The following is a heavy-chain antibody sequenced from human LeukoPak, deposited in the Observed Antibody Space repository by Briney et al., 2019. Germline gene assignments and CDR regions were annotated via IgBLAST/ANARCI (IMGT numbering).Heavy chain of an antibody. CDR2: IIPILGIA. D-gene: IGHD6-13*01. V-gene: IGHV1-69*04. CDR3: ARGFQAAADHYYYYGMDV. J-gene: IGHJ6*02. Sequence: SVKVSCKASGGTFSSYAISWARQAPGQGLEWMGRIIPILGIANYAQKFQGRVTITADKSTSTAYMELSSLRSEDTAVYYCARGFQAAADHYYYYGMDVWGQGTTVTVSS. CDR1: GGTFSSYA.